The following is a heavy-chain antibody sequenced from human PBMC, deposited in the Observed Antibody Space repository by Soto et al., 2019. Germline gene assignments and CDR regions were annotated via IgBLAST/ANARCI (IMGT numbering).Heavy chain of an antibody. CDR1: GGSISSSSYY. CDR2: IYYSGST. J-gene: IGHJ6*02. Sequence: SETLSLTCTVSGGSISSSSYYWGWIRQPPGKGLEWIGSIYYSGSTYYNPSLKSRVTISVDTSKDQFSLKLSSVTAADTAVYYCARLRGVPAAIRYYYYGMDVWGQGTTVTVSS. D-gene: IGHD2-2*01. V-gene: IGHV4-39*01. CDR3: ARLRGVPAAIRYYYYGMDV.